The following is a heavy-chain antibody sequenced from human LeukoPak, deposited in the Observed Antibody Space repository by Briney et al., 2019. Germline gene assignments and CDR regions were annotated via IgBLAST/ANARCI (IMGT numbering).Heavy chain of an antibody. J-gene: IGHJ3*02. Sequence: SETLSLTCTVSGGSISSSSYYWGWIRQPPGKGLEWIGSIYYSGSTYYNPSLKSRVTISVDTSKNQFSLKLSSVTAADTAVYYCARLYGKRGDAFDIWGQGTMVTVSS. CDR3: ARLYGKRGDAFDI. CDR1: GGSISSSSYY. CDR2: IYYSGST. V-gene: IGHV4-39*01. D-gene: IGHD3-10*01.